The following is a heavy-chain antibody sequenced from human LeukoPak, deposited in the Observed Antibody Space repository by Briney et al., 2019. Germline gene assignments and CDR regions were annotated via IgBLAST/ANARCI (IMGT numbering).Heavy chain of an antibody. D-gene: IGHD6-6*01. CDR1: GGSISSYY. CDR3: ARDRISSGGLYYYYMDV. CDR2: IYYSGST. J-gene: IGHJ6*03. V-gene: IGHV4-59*01. Sequence: SETLPLTCTVSGGSISSYYWSWIRQPPGKGLEWMGYIYYSGSTNYNPSLKSRVTISVDTSNNQFSLKLSSVTAADTAVYYCARDRISSGGLYYYYMDVWGEGTTVTASS.